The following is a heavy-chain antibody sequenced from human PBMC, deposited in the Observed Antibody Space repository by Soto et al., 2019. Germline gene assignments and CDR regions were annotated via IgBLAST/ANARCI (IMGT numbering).Heavy chain of an antibody. J-gene: IGHJ5*02. CDR2: ISSSSSYT. Sequence: QVQLVESGGGLVKPGGSLRLSCAASGFTFSDYYMSWIRQAPGKGLEWVSYISSSSSYTNYADSVKGRFTISRDNAKNSVYLQMNSLRAEDRAVYYCARDRGSYYDSSGYYYGGWFDPWGQGTLVTVSS. CDR1: GFTFSDYY. D-gene: IGHD3-22*01. V-gene: IGHV3-11*06. CDR3: ARDRGSYYDSSGYYYGGWFDP.